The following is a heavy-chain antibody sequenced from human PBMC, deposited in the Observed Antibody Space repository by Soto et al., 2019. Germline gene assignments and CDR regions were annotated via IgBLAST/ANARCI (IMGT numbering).Heavy chain of an antibody. Sequence: SETLSLTCTVSGGSIGSYYWSWIRQPPGKGLEWIGYIYYSGSTNYNPSLKSRVTISVDTSKNQFSLKLSSVTAADTAVYYCARHDVGIWGQGTMVTVSS. D-gene: IGHD1-26*01. CDR1: GGSIGSYY. CDR3: ARHDVGI. CDR2: IYYSGST. V-gene: IGHV4-59*08. J-gene: IGHJ3*02.